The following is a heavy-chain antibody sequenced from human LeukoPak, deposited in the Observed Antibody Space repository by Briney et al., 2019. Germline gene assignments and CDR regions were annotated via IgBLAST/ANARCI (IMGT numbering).Heavy chain of an antibody. D-gene: IGHD3-10*01. CDR1: GYSISSGYY. Sequence: SETLSLTCTVSGYSISSGYYWGWIRQPPGKGLEWIGSIYYSGSTYYNPSLKSRVTISVDTSKNQFSLKLSSVTAADTAVYYCASPTMVRGVIMVRDYWGQGTLVTVSS. CDR3: ASPTMVRGVIMVRDY. J-gene: IGHJ4*02. V-gene: IGHV4-38-2*02. CDR2: IYYSGST.